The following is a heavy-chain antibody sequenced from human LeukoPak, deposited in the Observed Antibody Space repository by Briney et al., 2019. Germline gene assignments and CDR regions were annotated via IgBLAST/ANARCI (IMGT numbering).Heavy chain of an antibody. CDR1: GFTFSSYS. CDR2: ISSSSSYI. V-gene: IGHV3-21*01. Sequence: SPGGSLRLSCAASGFTFSSYSMNWVRQAPGKGLEWVSSISSSSSYIYYADSVKGRFTISRDNAKNSLYLQMNSLRAEDTAVYYCARGGITMIVVVTQSPSDYWGQGTLVTVSS. CDR3: ARGGITMIVVVTQSPSDY. D-gene: IGHD3-22*01. J-gene: IGHJ4*02.